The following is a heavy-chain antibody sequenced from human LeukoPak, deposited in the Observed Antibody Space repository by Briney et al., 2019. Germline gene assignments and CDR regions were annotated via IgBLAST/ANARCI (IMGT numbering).Heavy chain of an antibody. J-gene: IGHJ4*02. CDR3: ARAPFYYDSSGYPYFDG. CDR2: IHGDGRTT. CDR1: GFTFSSYW. D-gene: IGHD3-22*01. V-gene: IGHV3-74*01. Sequence: PGGSLRLSCAASGFTFSSYWIHWVRQVPGKGLVWVSRIHGDGRTTTYADSVKGRFTISRDNSKNTLYLQMNSLRAEDTALYYCARAPFYYDSSGYPYFDGWGQGTLVTVSS.